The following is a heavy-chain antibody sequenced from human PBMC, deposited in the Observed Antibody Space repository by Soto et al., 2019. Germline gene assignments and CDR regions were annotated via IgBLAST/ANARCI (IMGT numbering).Heavy chain of an antibody. D-gene: IGHD2-15*01. V-gene: IGHV3-23*01. CDR3: AKDCSGGSCYRAFDI. Sequence: GGSRRLSCAASGFTFSSYGMSGGGQAPGKGLEWVSAISGSGGSTYYADSVKGRFTISRDNSKNTLYLQMNSLRAEDTAVYYCAKDCSGGSCYRAFDIWGQGTMVTVSS. CDR1: GFTFSSYG. CDR2: ISGSGGST. J-gene: IGHJ3*02.